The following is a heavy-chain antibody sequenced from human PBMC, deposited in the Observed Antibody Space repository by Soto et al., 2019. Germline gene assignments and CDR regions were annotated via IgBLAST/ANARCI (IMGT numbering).Heavy chain of an antibody. CDR3: ARSGDHYDSSGDSCDY. Sequence: GASVKVSCKASGGTFSSYAISWVRQAPGQGLEWMGGIIPIFGTANYAQKFQGRVTITADESTSTAYMELSSLRSEDTAVHYCARSGDHYDSSGDSCDYWGQGTLVSVSA. CDR1: GGTFSSYA. CDR2: IIPIFGTA. V-gene: IGHV1-69*13. J-gene: IGHJ4*02. D-gene: IGHD3-22*01.